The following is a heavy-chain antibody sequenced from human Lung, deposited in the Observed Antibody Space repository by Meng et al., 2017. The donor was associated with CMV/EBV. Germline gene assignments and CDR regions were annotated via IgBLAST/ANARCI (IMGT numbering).Heavy chain of an antibody. Sequence: GGSLRLXCAASGYTFRSYAMPWVRQAPGKGLEWVAVISYDGSNKYYADSVKGRFTISRDNSKNTLYLQMNSLRVEDTAVYYCTRGGGTISIFGVARIVGGMDVWXQGTXVTVSS. V-gene: IGHV3-30*04. CDR3: TRGGGTISIFGVARIVGGMDV. J-gene: IGHJ6*02. CDR2: ISYDGSNK. CDR1: GYTFRSYA. D-gene: IGHD3-3*01.